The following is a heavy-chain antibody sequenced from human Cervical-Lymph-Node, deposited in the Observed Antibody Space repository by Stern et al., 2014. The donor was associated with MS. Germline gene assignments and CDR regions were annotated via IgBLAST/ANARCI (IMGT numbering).Heavy chain of an antibody. V-gene: IGHV3-11*01. J-gene: IGHJ4*02. Sequence: QVQLVESGGDLVKLGGSLRLSCVASGFSFSDYDMSWIRQAPGKGLEWISYISGSGGAIYYADSVQGRFTISRDNAKNSLFLQMNSLRAEDTAVYYCGRGDAGDYWGQGTLVTVAS. CDR1: GFSFSDYD. D-gene: IGHD2-21*02. CDR2: ISGSGGAI. CDR3: GRGDAGDY.